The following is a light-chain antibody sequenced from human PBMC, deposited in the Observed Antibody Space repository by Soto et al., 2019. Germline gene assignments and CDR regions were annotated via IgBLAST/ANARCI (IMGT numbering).Light chain of an antibody. CDR1: QDLDRW. Sequence: DLQMNQSPSSLSAYVGARVTITCRASQDLDRWLAWYQQKPGEAPNVLIFAASTLQSGLPSRFSAGGSGTDLSLNLCSLQPEDGETYYGKQSRCFPLTFCEGTKVDI. V-gene: IGKV1-12*01. J-gene: IGKJ4*01. CDR3: KQSRCFPLT. CDR2: AAS.